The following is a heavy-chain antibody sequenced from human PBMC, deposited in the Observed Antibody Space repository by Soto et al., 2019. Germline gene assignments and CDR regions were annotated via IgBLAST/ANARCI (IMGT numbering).Heavy chain of an antibody. J-gene: IGHJ3*02. D-gene: IGHD3-3*01. CDR2: INPNSGGT. Sequence: ASVKVSCKASGYTFTGYYMHWVRQAPGQGLEWMGWINPNSGGTNYAQKFQGWVTMTRDTSISTAYMELSRLRSDDTAVYYCARVWTSEANVHAFDIWGQGTMVTVSS. V-gene: IGHV1-2*04. CDR1: GYTFTGYY. CDR3: ARVWTSEANVHAFDI.